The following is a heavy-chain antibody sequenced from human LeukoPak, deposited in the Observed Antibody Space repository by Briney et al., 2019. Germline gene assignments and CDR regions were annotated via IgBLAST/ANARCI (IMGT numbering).Heavy chain of an antibody. CDR2: INPNSGGT. D-gene: IGHD3-3*01. CDR1: GYTFTGYY. J-gene: IGHJ5*02. V-gene: IGHV1-2*02. CDR3: ARQDYDFWSGYFNWFDP. Sequence: ASVKVSCTASGYTFTGYYMHWVRPAPGQGLEWMGWINPNSGGTNYAQKFQGRVTMTRDTSISTAYMELSRLRSDDTAVYYCARQDYDFWSGYFNWFDPWGQGTLVTVSS.